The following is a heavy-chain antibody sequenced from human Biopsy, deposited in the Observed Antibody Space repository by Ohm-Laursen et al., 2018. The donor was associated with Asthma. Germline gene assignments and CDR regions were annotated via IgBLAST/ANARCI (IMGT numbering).Heavy chain of an antibody. CDR1: SGSGGYMRSGNYY. J-gene: IGHJ6*02. Sequence: SETLSLTCSLSSGSGGYMRSGNYYWGWIRQPPGKGLEWIGSIYYSGTTYYNPSLESRVTVSADTSKNRFSQKLTSVTAADTAVYYCVRGSSSWHHGPFHYYYGLDVWGQGTTATVSS. D-gene: IGHD6-13*01. CDR2: IYYSGTT. V-gene: IGHV4-39*01. CDR3: VRGSSSWHHGPFHYYYGLDV.